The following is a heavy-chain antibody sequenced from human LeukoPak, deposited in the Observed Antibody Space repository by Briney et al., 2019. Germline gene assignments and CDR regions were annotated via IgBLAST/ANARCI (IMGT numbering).Heavy chain of an antibody. D-gene: IGHD3-10*01. V-gene: IGHV3-74*01. Sequence: PGGSLRLSCVTSAFSFSDYWMHRVRQAPGKGLVWVSRIQSDGTTTYADSVKGRFTLSRDTAKNTFYLQMNSLRAEDTAMYFCARTLPGSFFDFWGQGSLVTVSS. J-gene: IGHJ4*02. CDR1: AFSFSDYW. CDR2: IQSDGTTT. CDR3: ARTLPGSFFDF.